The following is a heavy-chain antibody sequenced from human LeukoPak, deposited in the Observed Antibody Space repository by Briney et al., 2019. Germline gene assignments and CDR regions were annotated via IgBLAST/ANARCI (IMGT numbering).Heavy chain of an antibody. D-gene: IGHD6-13*01. V-gene: IGHV4-34*01. CDR1: GGSISSYY. CDR2: INHSGST. CDR3: ARGRYSSSWYWGNWFDP. Sequence: PSETLSLTCTVSGGSISSYYWSWIRQPPGKGLEWIGEINHSGSTNYNPSLKSRVTISVDTSKNQFSLKLSSVTAADTAVYYCARGRYSSSWYWGNWFDPWGQGTLVTVSS. J-gene: IGHJ5*02.